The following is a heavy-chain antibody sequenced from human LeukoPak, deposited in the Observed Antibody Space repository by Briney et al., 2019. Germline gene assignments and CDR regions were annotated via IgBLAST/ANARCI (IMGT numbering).Heavy chain of an antibody. J-gene: IGHJ3*02. CDR1: VYAFTTYY. V-gene: IGHV1-46*01. Sequence: ASVKVSCRTPVYAFTTYYIQWVRQAPGQGLEWRGIINPSGCSTSYAQEFGERVTMTRDTSTSTVYMELSSLRSEDTAVYYCAREFGQHNDAFDIWGQGTMVTVSS. D-gene: IGHD3-10*01. CDR2: INPSGCST. CDR3: AREFGQHNDAFDI.